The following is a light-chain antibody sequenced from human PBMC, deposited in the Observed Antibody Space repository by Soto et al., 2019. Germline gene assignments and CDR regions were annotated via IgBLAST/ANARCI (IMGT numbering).Light chain of an antibody. J-gene: IGLJ1*01. Sequence: QSALTQPASVSGSPGQSITISCTGTSSDIGGYYYVSWYQHHPGKAPKLIIYQVTNRPSGVSHRFSGSKSGNTASLTISGLQAEDEADYYCTSYSSSSTFYVFGTGPKVT. CDR2: QVT. V-gene: IGLV2-14*01. CDR1: SSDIGGYYY. CDR3: TSYSSSSTFYV.